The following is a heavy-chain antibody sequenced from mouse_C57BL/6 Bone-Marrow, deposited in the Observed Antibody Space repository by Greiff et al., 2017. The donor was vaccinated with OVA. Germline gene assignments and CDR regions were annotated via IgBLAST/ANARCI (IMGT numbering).Heavy chain of an antibody. CDR3: ARERGDYYGSSLYYFDY. CDR1: GISITTGYYR. D-gene: IGHD1-1*01. J-gene: IGHJ2*01. Sequence: EVQLQQSGPGLVKPSQTVFLTCTVTGISITTGYYRWSWIRQFPGNKLEWIGYIYYSGTITYNPSLTSRTTITRDTPKNQFFLEMNSLTAEDTATYYCARERGDYYGSSLYYFDYWGQGTTLTVSS. V-gene: IGHV3-5*01. CDR2: IYYSGTI.